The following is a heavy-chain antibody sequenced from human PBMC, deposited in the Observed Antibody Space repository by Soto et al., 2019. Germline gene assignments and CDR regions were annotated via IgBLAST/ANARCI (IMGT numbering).Heavy chain of an antibody. J-gene: IGHJ6*02. Sequence: QVQLVQSGAEVKKPGASVKVSCKASGYTFTSYAMHWVRQAPGQRLEWMGWINAGNGNTKYSQKFQGRVTITRDTSASTAYMERSSLRSEDTAVYYCARDRIAVAGKGYYGMDVWGQGTTVTVSS. D-gene: IGHD6-19*01. CDR2: INAGNGNT. V-gene: IGHV1-3*01. CDR1: GYTFTSYA. CDR3: ARDRIAVAGKGYYGMDV.